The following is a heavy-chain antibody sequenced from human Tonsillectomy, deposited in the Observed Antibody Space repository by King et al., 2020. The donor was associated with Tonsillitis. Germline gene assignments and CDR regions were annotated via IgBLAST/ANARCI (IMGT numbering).Heavy chain of an antibody. CDR1: GLAFSSYV. Sequence: VQLVESGGGVVQPGRSLRLSCAASGLAFSSYVMHWVRQAPGKGLEWVAAIAKDGSEKEYVDSVKGRFSISRDNFQNTLYLQMNSLRPEETAVYYCARGGSDFWSGYYSPPFGYWGQGTLVTVSS. D-gene: IGHD3-3*01. CDR3: ARGGSDFWSGYYSPPFGY. V-gene: IGHV3-30*01. J-gene: IGHJ4*02. CDR2: IAKDGSEK.